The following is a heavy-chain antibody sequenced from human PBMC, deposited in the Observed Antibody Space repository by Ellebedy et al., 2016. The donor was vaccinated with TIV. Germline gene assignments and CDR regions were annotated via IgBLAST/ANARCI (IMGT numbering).Heavy chain of an antibody. V-gene: IGHV1-2*02. CDR3: ARDLYSSSWYGYYYYYYMDV. Sequence: ASVKVSXXASGYIFSDYYMHWVRQAPGQGLEWMGWINPNSGGTNYAQKFQGRVTMTRDTSISTAYMELSRLRSDDTAVYYCARDLYSSSWYGYYYYYYMDVWGKGTTVTVSS. D-gene: IGHD6-13*01. J-gene: IGHJ6*03. CDR1: GYIFSDYY. CDR2: INPNSGGT.